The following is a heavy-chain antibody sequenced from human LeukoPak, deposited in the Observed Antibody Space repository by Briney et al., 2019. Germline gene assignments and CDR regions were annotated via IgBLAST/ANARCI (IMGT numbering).Heavy chain of an antibody. CDR3: ARDRRSYYAADFDY. CDR2: IYYSGST. CDR1: GGSISSNSYY. D-gene: IGHD1-26*01. V-gene: IGHV4-39*07. Sequence: SETLSLTCAVSGGSISSNSYYWGWIRQPPGKGLEWIGSIYYSGSTNYNPSLKSRVTISVDTSKNQFSLKLSSVTAADTAVYYCARDRRSYYAADFDYWGQGTLVTVSS. J-gene: IGHJ4*02.